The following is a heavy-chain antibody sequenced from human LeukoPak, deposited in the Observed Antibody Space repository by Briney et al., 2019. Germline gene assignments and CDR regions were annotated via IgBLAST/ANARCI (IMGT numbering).Heavy chain of an antibody. V-gene: IGHV3-48*01. CDR1: GFTLSSYS. J-gene: IGHJ4*02. CDR3: ARGSYPGY. D-gene: IGHD1-26*01. Sequence: PGGSLRLSCAASGFTLSSYSMNWVRQAPGKGLEWVSYISSSSSTIYYADSVKGRFTISRDNAKNSLYLQMHSLRAEDTAVYYCARGSYPGYWGQGTLVTVSS. CDR2: ISSSSSTI.